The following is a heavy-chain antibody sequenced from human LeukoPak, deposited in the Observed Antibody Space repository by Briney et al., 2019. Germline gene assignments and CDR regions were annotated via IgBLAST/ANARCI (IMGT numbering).Heavy chain of an antibody. V-gene: IGHV3-30-3*01. J-gene: IGHJ5*02. Sequence: GGSLRLSCAASGFTFSSYAMHWVRQAPGKGLEWVAVISYDGSNKYYADSVKGRFTISRDNSKNTLYLQMNSLRAEDTVVYYCARDAAPYDSSGYWNWFDPWGQGTLVTVSS. CDR3: ARDAAPYDSSGYWNWFDP. CDR1: GFTFSSYA. CDR2: ISYDGSNK. D-gene: IGHD3-22*01.